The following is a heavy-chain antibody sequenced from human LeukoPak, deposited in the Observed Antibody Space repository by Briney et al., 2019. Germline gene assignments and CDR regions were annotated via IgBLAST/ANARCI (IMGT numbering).Heavy chain of an antibody. J-gene: IGHJ3*02. Sequence: SETLSLTCTVSGGSISSSSYYWSWIRQPPGKGLEWIGSIYYSGRTYYNPSLKSRVTISVDTSKNQFSLKLSSVTAADTAVYYCASLIAAALRGAFDIWGQGTMVTVSS. CDR1: GGSISSSSYY. CDR2: IYYSGRT. V-gene: IGHV4-39*01. D-gene: IGHD6-13*01. CDR3: ASLIAAALRGAFDI.